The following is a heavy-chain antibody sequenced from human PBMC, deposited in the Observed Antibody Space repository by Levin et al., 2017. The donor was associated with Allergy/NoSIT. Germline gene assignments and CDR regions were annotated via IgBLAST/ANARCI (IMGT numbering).Heavy chain of an antibody. CDR1: GFSFTTHA. Sequence: GGSLRLSCAASGFSFTTHAMNWVRQAPGKGLEWLSYISSSSTIFYADSVKGRFTISRDNAEKSLYLQMNSLRDEDTALYYCATSAGVHWYYFDYWGQGTLVTVSS. J-gene: IGHJ4*02. CDR3: ATSAGVHWYYFDY. D-gene: IGHD2-8*02. CDR2: ISSSSTI. V-gene: IGHV3-48*02.